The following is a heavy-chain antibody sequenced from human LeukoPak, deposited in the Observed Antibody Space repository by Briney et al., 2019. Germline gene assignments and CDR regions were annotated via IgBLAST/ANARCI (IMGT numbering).Heavy chain of an antibody. J-gene: IGHJ4*02. V-gene: IGHV3-15*01. CDR1: GFTFSSYA. Sequence: PGGSLRLSCAASGFTFSSYAMHWVRQAPGKGQEWVGRIKSKTDGGATDYAAPVKGRFTISRDDSKNTLYLQMNSLKGEDTAVYYCARRYGSGNFGDYWGQGTLVTVSS. CDR2: IKSKTDGGAT. CDR3: ARRYGSGNFGDY. D-gene: IGHD3-10*01.